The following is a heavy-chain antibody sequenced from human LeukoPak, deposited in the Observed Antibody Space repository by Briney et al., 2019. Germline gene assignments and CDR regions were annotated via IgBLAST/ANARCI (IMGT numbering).Heavy chain of an antibody. V-gene: IGHV1-18*01. D-gene: IGHD2-2*01. CDR2: ISAYNGNT. CDR1: GYTFTSYG. J-gene: IGHJ6*02. CDR3: ARVGGYCSSTSCYTNYYYYYGMDV. Sequence: ASVTVSCKASGYTFTSYGISWVRQAPGQGLEWMGWISAYNGNTNYAQKLQGRVTMTTDTSTSTAYMELRSLRSDDTAVYYCARVGGYCSSTSCYTNYYYYYGMDVWGQGTTATVSS.